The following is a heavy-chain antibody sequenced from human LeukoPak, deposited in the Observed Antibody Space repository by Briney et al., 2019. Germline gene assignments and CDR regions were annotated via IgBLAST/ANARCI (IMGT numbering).Heavy chain of an antibody. Sequence: SETLSLTCTVSGGSISSGGYYWSWIRQHPGKGLEWIGYIYYSGSTYYNPSLKSRVTISVDTSKNQFPLKLSSVTAADTAVYYCAVKKEGWYFDYWGQGTLVTVSS. J-gene: IGHJ4*02. CDR1: GGSISSGGYY. CDR2: IYYSGST. V-gene: IGHV4-31*03. CDR3: AVKKEGWYFDY.